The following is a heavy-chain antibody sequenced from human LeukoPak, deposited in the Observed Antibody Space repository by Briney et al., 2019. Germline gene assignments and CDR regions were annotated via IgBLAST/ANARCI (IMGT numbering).Heavy chain of an antibody. J-gene: IGHJ5*02. CDR3: ARGDYSQQLVQNNWFDP. CDR2: IYYSGST. V-gene: IGHV4-59*01. CDR1: GGSISSYY. D-gene: IGHD6-13*01. Sequence: SETLSLTCTVSGGSISSYYWSWIRQPPGKGLEWIGYIYYSGSTNYNPSLKSRVTISVDTSKNQFSLKLSSVTAADTAVYYCARGDYSQQLVQNNWFDPWGQGTLVTVSS.